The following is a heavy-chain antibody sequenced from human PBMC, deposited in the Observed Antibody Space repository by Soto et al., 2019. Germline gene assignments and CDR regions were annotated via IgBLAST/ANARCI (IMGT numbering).Heavy chain of an antibody. J-gene: IGHJ6*03. V-gene: IGHV4-59*01. D-gene: IGHD3-3*01. Sequence: PSETLSLTCTVXGGSISSYYWSWIRQPPGKGLEWIGYIYYSGSTNYNPSLKSRVTISVDTSKNQFSLKLSSVTAADTAVYYCAREVSYYDFWSGYYTGGYHYYYYMDVWGKGTTVTVSS. CDR1: GGSISSYY. CDR3: AREVSYYDFWSGYYTGGYHYYYYMDV. CDR2: IYYSGST.